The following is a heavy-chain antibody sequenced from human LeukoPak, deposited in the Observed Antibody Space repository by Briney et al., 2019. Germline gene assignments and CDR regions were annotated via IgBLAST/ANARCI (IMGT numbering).Heavy chain of an antibody. V-gene: IGHV4-59*01. Sequence: GSLRLSCTASGFTFGDYAMSWIRQPPGKGLEWIGYIYYSGSTNYNPSLKSRVTISVDTSKNQFSLKLSSVTAADTAVYYCAASGGSYSFDYWGQGTLVTVSS. CDR1: GFTFGDYA. D-gene: IGHD1-26*01. CDR2: IYYSGST. J-gene: IGHJ4*02. CDR3: AASGGSYSFDY.